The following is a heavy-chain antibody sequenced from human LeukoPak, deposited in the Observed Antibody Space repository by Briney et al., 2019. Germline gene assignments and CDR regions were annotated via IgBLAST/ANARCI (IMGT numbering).Heavy chain of an antibody. CDR2: ISWNSGSI. CDR3: ASTYCSSTSCYYYFDY. J-gene: IGHJ4*02. V-gene: IGHV3-9*01. CDR1: GFTFDDYA. D-gene: IGHD2-2*01. Sequence: GGSLRLSCAASGFTFDDYAMHWVRQAPGKGLEWVSGISWNSGSIGYADSVKGRFTISRDNAKNSLYLQMNSLRAEDTAVYYCASTYCSSTSCYYYFDYWGQGTLVTVSS.